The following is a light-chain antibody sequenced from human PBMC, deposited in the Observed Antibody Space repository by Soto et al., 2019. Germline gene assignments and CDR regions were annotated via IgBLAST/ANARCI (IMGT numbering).Light chain of an antibody. CDR2: GAS. Sequence: IVLTQSPGTLSLSPGERATLSCRASQSVSSYYLAWYQQKPGQGPRILIYGASTRATGIPDRFSGSGSGTDFTLAINRLEPEDFAVYYCQQSGSSPWTFGQGTKVDIK. CDR3: QQSGSSPWT. V-gene: IGKV3-20*01. CDR1: QSVSSYY. J-gene: IGKJ1*01.